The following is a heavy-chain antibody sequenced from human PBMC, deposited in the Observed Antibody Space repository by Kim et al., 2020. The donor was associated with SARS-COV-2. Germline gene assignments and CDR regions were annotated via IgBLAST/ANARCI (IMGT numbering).Heavy chain of an antibody. D-gene: IGHD4-17*01. CDR1: GFTFSDSA. CDR3: SRHLNADSSYYYYGVDV. V-gene: IGHV3-73*01. CDR2: IRSKANSYAT. Sequence: GGSLRLSCAASGFTFSDSAMHWVRQASGKGLEWVVRIRSKANSYATSYAASVKGRFTISRDDSKNTAYLQMNSLKAEDTAVYYCSRHLNADSSYYYYGVDVWGQGTTVTVSS. J-gene: IGHJ6*02.